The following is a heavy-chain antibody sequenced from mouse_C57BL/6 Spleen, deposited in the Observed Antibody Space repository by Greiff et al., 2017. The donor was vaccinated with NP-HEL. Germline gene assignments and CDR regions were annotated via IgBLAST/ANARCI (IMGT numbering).Heavy chain of an antibody. V-gene: IGHV1-39*01. Sequence: EVQLQQSGPELVKPGASVKISCKASGYSFTDYNMNWVKQSNGQSLEWIGVINPNYGTTSYNQKFKGKATLTVDQSSSTAYMQLTSLTSEDSAVDYSARSEDRGAMDYWGQGTSVTVSS. J-gene: IGHJ4*01. CDR3: ARSEDRGAMDY. CDR1: GYSFTDYN. CDR2: INPNYGTT.